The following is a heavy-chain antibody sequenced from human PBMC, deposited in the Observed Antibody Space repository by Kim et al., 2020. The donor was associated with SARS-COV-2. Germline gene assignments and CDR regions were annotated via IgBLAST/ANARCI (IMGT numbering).Heavy chain of an antibody. CDR3: AREGIFMVRGVATIAFDI. CDR2: INPNSGGT. J-gene: IGHJ3*02. D-gene: IGHD3-10*01. Sequence: ASVKVSCKASGYTFTGYYMHWVRQAPGQGLEWMGWINPNSGGTNYAQKFQGWVTMTRDTSISTAYMELSRLRSDDTAVYYCAREGIFMVRGVATIAFDIWGQGTMVTVSS. V-gene: IGHV1-2*04. CDR1: GYTFTGYY.